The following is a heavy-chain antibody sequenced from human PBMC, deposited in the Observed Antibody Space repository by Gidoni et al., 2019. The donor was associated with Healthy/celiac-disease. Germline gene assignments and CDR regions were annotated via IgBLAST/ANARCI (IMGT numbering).Heavy chain of an antibody. CDR1: GFTFSSYG. J-gene: IGHJ4*02. Sequence: QVQLVESGGGVVQPGRSLSLSCAASGFTFSSYGMHWVRQAPGKGLEWVAVISYDGSNKYYADSVKGRFTISRDNSKNTLYLQMNSLRAEDTAVYYCAKGVLDTAMAPFDYWGQGTLVTVSS. CDR3: AKGVLDTAMAPFDY. D-gene: IGHD5-18*01. V-gene: IGHV3-30*18. CDR2: ISYDGSNK.